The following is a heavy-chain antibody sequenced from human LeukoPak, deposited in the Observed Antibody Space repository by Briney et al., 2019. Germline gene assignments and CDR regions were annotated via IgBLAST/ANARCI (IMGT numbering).Heavy chain of an antibody. CDR3: AREYDILTGYYTN. CDR1: GYSFTSYW. J-gene: IGHJ4*02. CDR2: IYPGDSDT. V-gene: IGHV5-51*01. Sequence: GESLKISCKGSGYSFTSYWIGWVRQMPGKGLEWMGIIYPGDSDTRYSPSFQGQVTISADKSISTAYLPWSSLKASDTAMYYCAREYDILTGYYTNWGQGTLVTVSS. D-gene: IGHD3-9*01.